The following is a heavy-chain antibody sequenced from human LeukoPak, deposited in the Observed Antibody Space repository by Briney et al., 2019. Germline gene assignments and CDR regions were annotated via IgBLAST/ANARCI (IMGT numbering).Heavy chain of an antibody. J-gene: IGHJ4*02. V-gene: IGHV3-21*01. CDR1: GFTFSSYS. D-gene: IGHD3-3*01. Sequence: GGSLRLSCAASGFTFSSYSMNWVRQAPGKGLEWVSSISSSSSYTYYADSVKGRFTISRDNAKNSLYLQMNSLRAEDTAVYYCARVGGDYWGQGTLVTVSS. CDR3: ARVGGDY. CDR2: ISSSSSYT.